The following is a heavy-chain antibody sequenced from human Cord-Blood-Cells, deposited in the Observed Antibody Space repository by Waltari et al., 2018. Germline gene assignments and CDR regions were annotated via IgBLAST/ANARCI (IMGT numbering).Heavy chain of an antibody. J-gene: IGHJ3*02. D-gene: IGHD2-15*01. V-gene: IGHV1-24*01. CDR2: FGPEDGET. Sequence: QVQLVQSGAEVKKPGASVKVSCKVSGYTLTELSMHWVRQAPGKGLEWVGGFGPEDGETIYAQKFQGRVTRTEDTSTDTAYREVSSLRSEDTAVYYCATEVVGGGCIWGQGTMVTVSS. CDR1: GYTLTELS. CDR3: ATEVVGGGCI.